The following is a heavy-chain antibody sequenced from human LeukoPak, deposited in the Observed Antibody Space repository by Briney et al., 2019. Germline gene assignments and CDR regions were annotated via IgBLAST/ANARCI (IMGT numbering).Heavy chain of an antibody. CDR1: GGSISSSSYY. J-gene: IGHJ6*03. V-gene: IGHV4-39*07. CDR3: ARVYYYYYMDV. CDR2: IYYSGST. Sequence: SETLSLTCTVSGGSISSSSYYWGWIRQPPGKGLEWIGRIYYSGSTYYNPSLKSRVTISVDTSKNQFSLKLSSVTAADTAVYYCARVYYYYYMDVWGKGTTVTVSS.